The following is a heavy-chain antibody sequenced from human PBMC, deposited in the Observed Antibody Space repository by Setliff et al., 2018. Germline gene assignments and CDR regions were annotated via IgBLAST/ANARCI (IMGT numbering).Heavy chain of an antibody. Sequence: HPGGSLRLSCTASGLTFGDYAMGWVRQAPGKGLEWVGYIRSKAYGETKEYAASVEDRFTISRDDPKNTAFMQLSSLRSEDTAVYYCVREGVDSRSSTDYRYYMDVWGKGTTVTVSS. CDR1: GLTFGDYA. V-gene: IGHV3-49*04. D-gene: IGHD3-22*01. J-gene: IGHJ6*03. CDR3: VREGVDSRSSTDYRYYMDV. CDR2: IRSKAYGETK.